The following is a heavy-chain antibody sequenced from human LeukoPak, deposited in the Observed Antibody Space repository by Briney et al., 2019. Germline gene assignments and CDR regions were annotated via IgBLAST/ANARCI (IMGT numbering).Heavy chain of an antibody. CDR2: ISAYNGNT. Sequence: ASVKVSCKASGYTFTSYGISWVRQAPGQGLEWMGWISAYNGNTNYAQKLQGRVTMTTDTSTSTAYMELRSLRSDDTAVYYCARAYCGGDCSFVGHYYFDYWGQGTLVTVSS. CDR1: GYTFTSYG. CDR3: ARAYCGGDCSFVGHYYFDY. J-gene: IGHJ4*02. D-gene: IGHD2-21*02. V-gene: IGHV1-18*01.